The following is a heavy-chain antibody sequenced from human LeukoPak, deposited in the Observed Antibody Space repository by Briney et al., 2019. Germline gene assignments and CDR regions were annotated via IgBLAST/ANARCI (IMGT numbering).Heavy chain of an antibody. J-gene: IGHJ5*02. Sequence: ASVKVSCKACGYTFTSYYMHWVRQAPGQGLEWMGIINPSGGSTSYAQKFQGRVTMTRDMSTSTVYMELSSLRSEDTAVYYCARSYYDSSGYNWFDPWGQGTLVTVSS. CDR1: GYTFTSYY. D-gene: IGHD3-22*01. CDR3: ARSYYDSSGYNWFDP. V-gene: IGHV1-46*01. CDR2: INPSGGST.